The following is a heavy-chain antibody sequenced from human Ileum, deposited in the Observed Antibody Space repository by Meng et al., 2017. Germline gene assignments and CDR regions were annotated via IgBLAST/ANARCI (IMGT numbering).Heavy chain of an antibody. CDR2: IKPNTGGT. CDR3: VRDKFNWNDDYYFDY. V-gene: IGHV1-2*06. J-gene: IGHJ4*02. CDR1: GYTFTDYN. Sequence: QVHLVQSGSEGKKPGASVEVSCMTSGYTFTDYNMHWVRQAPGQGLEWMGRIKPNTGGTTYAQKFQGRVTVTRDTSINTVYVQLSSLTSDDTAMYYCVRDKFNWNDDYYFDYWGQGTLVTVSS. D-gene: IGHD1-1*01.